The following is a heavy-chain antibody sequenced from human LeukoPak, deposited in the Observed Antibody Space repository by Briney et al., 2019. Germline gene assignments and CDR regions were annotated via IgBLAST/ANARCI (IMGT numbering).Heavy chain of an antibody. Sequence: QPGASLRLSCAASGFTFSSYAMSWVRQAPGKGLEWVSAISGSGGSTYYADSVKGRFTISRDNSKNTLYPQMNSLRAEDTAVYYCAKDRDYYDSSGYYQYFQHWGQGTLVTVSS. D-gene: IGHD3-22*01. V-gene: IGHV3-23*01. CDR2: ISGSGGST. CDR3: AKDRDYYDSSGYYQYFQH. CDR1: GFTFSSYA. J-gene: IGHJ1*01.